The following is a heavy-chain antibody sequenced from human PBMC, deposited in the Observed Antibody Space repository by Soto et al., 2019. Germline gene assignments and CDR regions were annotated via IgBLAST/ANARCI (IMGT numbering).Heavy chain of an antibody. Sequence: AAFEVKFGDLGVSCIRKAKGKGLEWVSYITSSGRTTYYADSVKGRFTISRDNAKNSLYLQMNSLRAEDTAVYYCAREGNGGLFYYYGMDVWGQGTTVTVSS. J-gene: IGHJ6*02. D-gene: IGHD2-21*01. CDR3: AREGNGGLFYYYGMDV. V-gene: IGHV3-11*01. CDR2: ITSSGRTT. CDR1: EVKFGDLG.